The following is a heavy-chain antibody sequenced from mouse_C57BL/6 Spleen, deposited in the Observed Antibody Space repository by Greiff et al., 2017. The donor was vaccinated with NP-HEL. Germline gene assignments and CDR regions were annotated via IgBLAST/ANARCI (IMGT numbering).Heavy chain of an antibody. J-gene: IGHJ3*01. CDR1: GFTFNTYA. D-gene: IGHD2-4*01. Sequence: EVQGVESGGGLVQPKGSLKLSCAASGFTFNTYAMHWVRQAPGKGLEWVARIRSKSSNYATYYADSVKDRFTISRDDSQSMLYLQMNNLKTEDTAMYYGVRRGYYDYDEGFAYWGQGTLVTVSA. V-gene: IGHV10-3*01. CDR2: IRSKSSNYAT. CDR3: VRRGYYDYDEGFAY.